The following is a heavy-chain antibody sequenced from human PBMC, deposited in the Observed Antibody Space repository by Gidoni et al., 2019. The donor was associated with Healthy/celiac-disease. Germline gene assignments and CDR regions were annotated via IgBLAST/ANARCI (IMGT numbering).Heavy chain of an antibody. CDR3: AKPRSRGDYPYCFDY. D-gene: IGHD4-17*01. J-gene: IGHJ4*02. Sequence: EVQLLESGGGLVQPGGSLRLSCAASGFTFRSYAMSWVRQAPGKGLEWVSAISGSGGSTYYADSVKGRFTISRDNSKNTLYLQMNSLRAEDTAVYYCAKPRSRGDYPYCFDYWGQGTLVTVSS. V-gene: IGHV3-23*01. CDR1: GFTFRSYA. CDR2: ISGSGGST.